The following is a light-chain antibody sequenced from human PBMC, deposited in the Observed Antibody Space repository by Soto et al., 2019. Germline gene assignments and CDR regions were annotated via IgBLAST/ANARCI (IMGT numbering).Light chain of an antibody. V-gene: IGLV1-47*01. CDR3: AAWDDSHYV. CDR2: RNN. J-gene: IGLJ1*01. Sequence: QSVLTQPPSVSGTPGQRVTISCSGSSSNIGNNYVYWYQQFPGTAPKLLIYRNNQRPSGVPDRFSGSKSGSSASLAISGLRSEDEADYYCAAWDDSHYVFGTGTKVTVL. CDR1: SSNIGNNY.